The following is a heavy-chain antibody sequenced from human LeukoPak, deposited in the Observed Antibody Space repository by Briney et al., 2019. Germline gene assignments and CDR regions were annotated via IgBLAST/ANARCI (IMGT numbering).Heavy chain of an antibody. CDR3: TAGRYSSL. CDR1: RFTLSSAW. D-gene: IGHD6-13*01. Sequence: GGSLRLSCAASRFTLSSAWMRWVRQAPGKGLEWVGRIQSETDGGTTDYAAPVKGRFTISRDASQNTLYLQMNSLKTEDTAVYYCTAGRYSSLWGQGTLVTVSS. V-gene: IGHV3-15*01. J-gene: IGHJ4*02. CDR2: IQSETDGGTT.